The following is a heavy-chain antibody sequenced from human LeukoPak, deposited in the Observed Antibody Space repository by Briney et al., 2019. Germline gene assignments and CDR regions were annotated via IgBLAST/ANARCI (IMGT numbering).Heavy chain of an antibody. CDR3: ARHSNPDYYMDV. CDR2: INPNSGGT. CDR1: GYTFIGYY. J-gene: IGHJ6*03. V-gene: IGHV1-2*02. D-gene: IGHD1-14*01. Sequence: ASVKVSCKASGYTFIGYYMHWVRQAPGQGLEWMGWINPNSGGTHSAQKFQGRVTMTRDTSISTAYMELSRLKASDTAMYYCARHSNPDYYMDVWGKGTTVTVSS.